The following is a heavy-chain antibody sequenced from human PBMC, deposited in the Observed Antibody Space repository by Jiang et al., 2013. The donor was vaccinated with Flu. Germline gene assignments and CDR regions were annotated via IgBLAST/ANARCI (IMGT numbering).Heavy chain of an antibody. CDR3: ARALAVAGNAGWYYDL. CDR2: TYYRSKWYD. V-gene: IGHV6-1*01. Sequence: SQTLSLTCAISGDSVSSNSAAWSWIRQSPSRGLEWLGRTYYRSKWYDDYAVSVKSRITINPDTSKNQFSLQLNSVTPEDTAVYYCARALAVAGNAGWYYDLWGRGTLAHCLL. CDR1: GDSVSSNSAA. D-gene: IGHD6-19*01. J-gene: IGHJ2*01.